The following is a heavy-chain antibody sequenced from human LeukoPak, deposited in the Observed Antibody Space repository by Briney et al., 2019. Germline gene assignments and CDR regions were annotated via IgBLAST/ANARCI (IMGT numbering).Heavy chain of an antibody. J-gene: IGHJ4*02. CDR3: ARLDNWNDARLNY. CDR1: GGSISSYY. D-gene: IGHD1-20*01. V-gene: IGHV4-59*08. Sequence: SETLSLTCTVSGGSISSYYWSWIRQPPGKGLEWIGYIYYSGSTNYNPSLKSRVTISVDTSKNQFSLKLSSVTAADTAVYYCARLDNWNDARLNYWGQGTLVTVSP. CDR2: IYYSGST.